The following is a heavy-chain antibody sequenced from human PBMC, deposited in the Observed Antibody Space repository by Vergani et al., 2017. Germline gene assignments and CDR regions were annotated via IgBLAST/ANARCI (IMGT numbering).Heavy chain of an antibody. CDR3: ARKSCGTPGCQIGYFRE. J-gene: IGHJ1*01. D-gene: IGHD1-1*01. CDR2: ISNDGTKE. CDR1: GFTSSYYG. V-gene: IGHV3-30*03. Sequence: VHLVESGGGVVQPGRSLRLSCVVSGFTSSYYGMHWVRQAPGKGLEWVAVISNDGTKEYYADSVKGRFTISRDNSKSTLYLQMNSLRTEDTAVYYCARKSCGTPGCQIGYFREWGQGTLVTVSS.